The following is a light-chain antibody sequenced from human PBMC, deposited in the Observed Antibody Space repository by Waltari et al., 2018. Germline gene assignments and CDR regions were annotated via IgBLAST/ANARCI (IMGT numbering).Light chain of an antibody. V-gene: IGKV3-11*01. Sequence: EIVLTQSPATLSLPPGERATLSCRTSQSVNSYLAWSQHKPGQAPRLLIYDASNRATGIPARFSGSGSGTDFTLTISSLEPDDFALYYCQQRFTWPSITFGQGTRLEIK. CDR2: DAS. CDR3: QQRFTWPSIT. J-gene: IGKJ5*01. CDR1: QSVNSY.